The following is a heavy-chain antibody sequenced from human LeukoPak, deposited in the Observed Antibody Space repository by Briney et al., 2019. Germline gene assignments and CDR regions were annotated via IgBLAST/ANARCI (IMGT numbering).Heavy chain of an antibody. CDR2: IYYSGNT. CDR1: GGSISSSNYY. V-gene: IGHV4-39*01. D-gene: IGHD6-19*01. J-gene: IGHJ5*02. CDR3: ARRRAGRDWFDP. Sequence: SETLSLTCAVSGGSISSSNYYWGWIRQPPGQGLEWIGSIYYSGNTYYDPSLKSRVTISVDTSKNQFSLKLSSVTATDTAVYYCARRRAGRDWFDPWGQGTLVTVSS.